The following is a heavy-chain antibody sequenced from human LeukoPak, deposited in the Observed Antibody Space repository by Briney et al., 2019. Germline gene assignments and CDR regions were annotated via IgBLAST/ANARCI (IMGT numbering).Heavy chain of an antibody. V-gene: IGHV1-2*06. CDR2: INPNSGGT. Sequence: ASVKVSCKASGYTFTGYYMHWVRQAPGQGLEWMGRINPNSGGTNYAQKFQGRVTMTRDTSISTAYMELSRLRSDDTAVYYCARVLYCGSTSCYRTGAFDIWGQGTMVTVSS. D-gene: IGHD2-2*01. J-gene: IGHJ3*02. CDR3: ARVLYCGSTSCYRTGAFDI. CDR1: GYTFTGYY.